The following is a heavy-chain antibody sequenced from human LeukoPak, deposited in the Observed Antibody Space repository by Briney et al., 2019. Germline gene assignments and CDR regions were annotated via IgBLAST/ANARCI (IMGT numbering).Heavy chain of an antibody. CDR3: ARLYGYNYKNFDY. Sequence: PSETLSLTCTVSGGSISNYYWSWIRQPPGKGLEWIGYIYYSGSTNYNPSLKSRVTISVDTSKNQFSLKLSSVTAADTAVYYCARLYGYNYKNFDYWGQGTLVTVSS. D-gene: IGHD5-24*01. CDR1: GGSISNYY. CDR2: IYYSGST. V-gene: IGHV4-59*01. J-gene: IGHJ4*02.